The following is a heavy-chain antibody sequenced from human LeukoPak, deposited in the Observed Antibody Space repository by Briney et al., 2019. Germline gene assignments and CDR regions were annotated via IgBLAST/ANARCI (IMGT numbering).Heavy chain of an antibody. CDR2: IYYSGST. CDR1: GGSISSYY. J-gene: IGHJ3*02. D-gene: IGHD3-22*01. Sequence: NPSETLSLTCTVSGGSISSYYWSWIRQPPGKGLEWIGYIYYSGSTNYNPSLKSRVTISVDTSKNQFSLKLSSVTAADTAVYYCAREGWYYYDSSGENAFDIWGQGTMVTVSS. V-gene: IGHV4-59*01. CDR3: AREGWYYYDSSGENAFDI.